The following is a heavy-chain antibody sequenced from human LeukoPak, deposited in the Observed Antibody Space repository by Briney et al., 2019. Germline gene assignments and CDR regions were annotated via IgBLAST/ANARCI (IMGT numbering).Heavy chain of an antibody. V-gene: IGHV4-38-2*02. CDR2: IYGSGTT. D-gene: IGHD3-16*01. CDR3: ASVGGGSPY. J-gene: IGHJ4*02. Sequence: SETLSLTCTVSGYSISSGHFWSWIRQPPGKGLEWIGSIYGSGTTNYDPPLRSRVSISADTSKNYFSLELSSVTAADTAVYYCASVGGGSPYWGQGTLVTVSS. CDR1: GYSISSGHF.